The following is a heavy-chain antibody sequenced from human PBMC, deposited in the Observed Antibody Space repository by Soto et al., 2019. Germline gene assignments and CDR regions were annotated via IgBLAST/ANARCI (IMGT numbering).Heavy chain of an antibody. CDR1: GGSISSSNW. J-gene: IGHJ6*02. CDR3: ARSPYLAAAPDV. CDR2: IYHSGST. V-gene: IGHV4-4*02. D-gene: IGHD6-13*01. Sequence: QVQLQESGPGLVKPSGTLSLTCAVSGGSISSSNWWSWVRQPPGKGLEWIGEIYHSGSTNYNPSLKRRATISVDKSKNQFSLKLSSVTAADTAVYSCARSPYLAAAPDVWGQGTTVTVSS.